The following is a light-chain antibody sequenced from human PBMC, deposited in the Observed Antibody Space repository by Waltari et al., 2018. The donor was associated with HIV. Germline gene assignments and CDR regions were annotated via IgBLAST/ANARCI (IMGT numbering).Light chain of an antibody. V-gene: IGLV1-44*01. J-gene: IGLJ3*02. Sequence: QSVLPQPPSASGTPGPGVILSCSGSNSTIGTNTVNWYQQLPGTAPKLLIFDDKHRPSGVPDRFSGSRSDTSASLAISGLQSEDEAHYYCAAWDDNFNVVFGGGTKLTVL. CDR1: NSTIGTNT. CDR3: AAWDDNFNVV. CDR2: DDK.